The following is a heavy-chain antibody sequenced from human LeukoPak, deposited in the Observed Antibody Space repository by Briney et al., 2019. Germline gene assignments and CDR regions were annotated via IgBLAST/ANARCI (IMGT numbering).Heavy chain of an antibody. CDR2: ISSSGSTI. Sequence: GGSLRLSCAASGFTFSSYEMNWVRQAPGKGLEWVSYISSSGSTIYYADSVKGRFTISRDNAKTSLYLQMNSLRAEDTAVYYCTRDNPARWFDPWGQGALVTVSS. V-gene: IGHV3-48*03. CDR3: TRDNPARWFDP. CDR1: GFTFSSYE. J-gene: IGHJ5*02.